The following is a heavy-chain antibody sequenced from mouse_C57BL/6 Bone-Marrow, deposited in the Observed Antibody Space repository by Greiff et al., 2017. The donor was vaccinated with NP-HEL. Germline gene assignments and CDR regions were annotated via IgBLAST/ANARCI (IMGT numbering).Heavy chain of an antibody. CDR3: ARSGGVAYAMDY. V-gene: IGHV1-80*01. CDR1: GYAFSSYW. Sequence: QVQLKESGAELVKPGASVKISCKASGYAFSSYWMNWVKQRPGKGLEWIGQIYPGDGDTNYNGKFKGKATLTADKSSSTAYMQLSSLTSEDSAVYFCARSGGVAYAMDYWGQGTSVTVSS. J-gene: IGHJ4*01. CDR2: IYPGDGDT. D-gene: IGHD1-1*02.